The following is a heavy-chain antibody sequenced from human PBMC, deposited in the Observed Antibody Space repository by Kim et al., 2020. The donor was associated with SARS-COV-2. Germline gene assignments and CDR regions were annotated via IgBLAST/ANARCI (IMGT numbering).Heavy chain of an antibody. Sequence: AASVQGRFTISRDNPKEPVYLQMNSLRADDTAVHYCVKSVGEYYYYYGLDVWGQGTTVTVSS. V-gene: IGHV3-23*01. D-gene: IGHD3-10*01. CDR3: VKSVGEYYYYYGLDV. J-gene: IGHJ6*02.